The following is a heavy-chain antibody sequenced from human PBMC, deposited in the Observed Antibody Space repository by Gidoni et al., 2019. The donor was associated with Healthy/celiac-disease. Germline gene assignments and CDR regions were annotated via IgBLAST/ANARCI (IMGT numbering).Heavy chain of an antibody. CDR1: GYTFSTYG. CDR3: AISGSDFWSGYYPFDN. Sequence: QVQLVQSGAEVKKPGASVKVSCKASGYTFSTYGIPWVRQAPGQGLEWMGWISTYNGITNYAQKLQGRVTLTTDTSTSTAYMELRSLRSDDTAVYFCAISGSDFWSGYYPFDNWGQGTLVSVSS. V-gene: IGHV1-18*01. D-gene: IGHD3-3*01. J-gene: IGHJ4*02. CDR2: ISTYNGIT.